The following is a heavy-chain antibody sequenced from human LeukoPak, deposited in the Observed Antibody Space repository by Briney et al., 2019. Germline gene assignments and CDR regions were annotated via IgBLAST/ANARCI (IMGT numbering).Heavy chain of an antibody. CDR1: GFTFSSYA. CDR2: ISSNGGST. J-gene: IGHJ4*02. V-gene: IGHV3-64D*06. CDR3: VKDLSIVPQYEEI. Sequence: GGSLRLSCSASGFTFSSYAMHWVRQAPGKGLEYVSAISSNGGSTYYADSVKGRFTISRDNSKNTLYLQMSSLRAEDTAVYYCVKDLSIVPQYEEIWGQGTLVTVSS. D-gene: IGHD1-26*01.